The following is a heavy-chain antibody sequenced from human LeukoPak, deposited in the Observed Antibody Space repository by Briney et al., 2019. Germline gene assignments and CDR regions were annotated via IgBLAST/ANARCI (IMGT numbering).Heavy chain of an antibody. CDR2: IYYSGST. D-gene: IGHD6-13*01. J-gene: IGHJ1*01. V-gene: IGHV4-39*01. CDR3: ARHHSGYSSSWPTVYFQH. Sequence: SETLSLTCTVSGGSISSSSYYWGWIRQPPGKGLEWIGSIYYSGSTYYNPSLKSRVTISVDTSKNQFSLKLNSVAAADTAVYYCARHHSGYSSSWPTVYFQHWGQGTLVTVSS. CDR1: GGSISSSSYY.